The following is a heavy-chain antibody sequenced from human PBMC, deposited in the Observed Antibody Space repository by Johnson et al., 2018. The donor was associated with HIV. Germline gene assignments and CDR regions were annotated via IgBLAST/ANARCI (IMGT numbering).Heavy chain of an antibody. D-gene: IGHD3-3*01. V-gene: IGHV3-30*03. CDR1: GFTFDDYG. Sequence: QVQLVESGGGVVRPGGSLRLSCAASGFTFDDYGMSWVRQAPGKGLEWVAFISYDGSNKYYADSVKGRFPISRDNSKNTLYLQMNSLRAEDTGVYYCARDTDDFWSGEGAFDIWGQGTMVTVSS. CDR2: ISYDGSNK. CDR3: ARDTDDFWSGEGAFDI. J-gene: IGHJ3*02.